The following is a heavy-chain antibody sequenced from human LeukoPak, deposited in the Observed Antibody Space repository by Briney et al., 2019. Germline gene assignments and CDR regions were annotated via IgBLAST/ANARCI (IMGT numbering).Heavy chain of an antibody. D-gene: IGHD3-3*01. J-gene: IGHJ6*03. CDR2: NYYSGST. V-gene: IGHV4-39*07. CDR1: GCSISSSSHC. CDR3: ARERHYDFGSGTPGGYYMDV. Sequence: SETLSLTCTVSGCSISSSSHCWGWLRHPPGKGQEWIGSNYYSGSTYYNPSLKSRVTISVDTSKNQFSLKLSCVSAADTAVYYCARERHYDFGSGTPGGYYMDVWGKGTTVTVSS.